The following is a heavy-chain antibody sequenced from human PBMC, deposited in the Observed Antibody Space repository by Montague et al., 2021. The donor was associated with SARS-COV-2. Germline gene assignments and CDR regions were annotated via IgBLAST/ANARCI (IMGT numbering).Heavy chain of an antibody. CDR3: ARGRPVQGSFRHFDSISSGALDI. CDR1: RGSFSNYY. Sequence: SETLSLTCAVSRGSFSNYYWTWIRQSPGKGLEWIDKINQGGAPNYTPSLKSRVTISLDTSKKQISLKLNSVTVADTAVFFCARGRPVQGSFRHFDSISSGALDIWAQGSLVIVSS. D-gene: IGHD3-9*01. V-gene: IGHV4-34*01. J-gene: IGHJ3*02. CDR2: INQGGAP.